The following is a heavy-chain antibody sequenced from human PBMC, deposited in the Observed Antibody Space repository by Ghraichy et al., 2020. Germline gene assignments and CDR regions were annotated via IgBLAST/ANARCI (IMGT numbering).Heavy chain of an antibody. Sequence: ESLNISCAVYGGSFSGYYWSWIRQPPGKGLEWIGEINHSGSTNYNPSLKSRVTISVDTSKNQFSLKLSSVTAADTAVYYCARGSGNYDFWSGYYDWGQGTLVTVSS. J-gene: IGHJ4*02. V-gene: IGHV4-34*01. CDR1: GGSFSGYY. CDR3: ARGSGNYDFWSGYYD. CDR2: INHSGST. D-gene: IGHD3-3*01.